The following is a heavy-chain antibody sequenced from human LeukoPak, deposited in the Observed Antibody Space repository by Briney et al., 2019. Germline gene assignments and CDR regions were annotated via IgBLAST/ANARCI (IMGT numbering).Heavy chain of an antibody. J-gene: IGHJ4*02. CDR2: ISGSGGST. Sequence: GGSLSLSCAASGFTFSSYAWSWVGQAPGKGLEGVSVISGSGGSTSYADSVRGRFTISRDNSKNTLYLQMNSLRAEDTAVYYCAKDPRDRYSYGRYWGQGTLVTVSS. V-gene: IGHV3-23*01. D-gene: IGHD5-18*01. CDR3: AKDPRDRYSYGRY. CDR1: GFTFSSYA.